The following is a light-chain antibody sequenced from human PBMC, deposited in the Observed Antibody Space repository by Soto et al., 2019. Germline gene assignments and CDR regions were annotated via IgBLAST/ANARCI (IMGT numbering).Light chain of an antibody. J-gene: IGKJ4*01. CDR3: QQYGSSPLT. V-gene: IGKV3-20*01. CDR1: QTVSGYY. CDR2: GAS. Sequence: EIVLTQSPGTVSLSPGERATLSCRASQTVSGYYLAWYQQKPGQAPRLLIYGASRRATGIPDRFSGSGSGPYFTLTINRLEPEDFAVYSCQQYGSSPLTFGGGTKVEIK.